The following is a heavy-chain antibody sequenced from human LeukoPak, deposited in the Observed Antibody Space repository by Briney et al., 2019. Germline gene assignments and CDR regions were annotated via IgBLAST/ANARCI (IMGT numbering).Heavy chain of an antibody. D-gene: IGHD5-24*01. CDR2: ITGSGATT. V-gene: IGHV3-23*01. CDR1: GFTFSGHG. J-gene: IGHJ5*01. Sequence: GGTLRLSCVASGFTFSGHGMNWVRQAPGKGLEWVSGITGSGATTYYADSVKGRFTISRDNSKNTLYLQMNSLRAEDTAVYYCAKDDNWLQFESWGQGTLVTVSS. CDR3: AKDDNWLQFES.